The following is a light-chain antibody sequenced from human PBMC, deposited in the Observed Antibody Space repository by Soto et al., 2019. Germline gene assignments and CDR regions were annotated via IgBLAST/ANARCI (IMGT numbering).Light chain of an antibody. J-gene: IGLJ2*01. CDR3: CSYAGSNTLL. CDR2: EDT. Sequence: QSALTQPASVSGSPGQSITISCTGTSSDVGSYNLVSWYQQHPGKAPKLMIHEDTKRPSGVSDRFSGSKSGNTASLTISGLQAEDEADYYCCSYAGSNTLLFGGGTKVTVL. CDR1: SSDVGSYNL. V-gene: IGLV2-23*01.